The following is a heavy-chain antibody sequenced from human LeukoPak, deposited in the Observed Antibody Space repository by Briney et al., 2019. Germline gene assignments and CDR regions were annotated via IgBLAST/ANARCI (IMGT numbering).Heavy chain of an antibody. CDR1: GFTFSSYG. J-gene: IGHJ6*02. CDR2: IKYDGSNK. V-gene: IGHV3-30*18. Sequence: GGSLRLSCAASGFTFSSYGMHWVRQAPGKGLEWVAVIKYDGSNKYYADSVKDRFTISRDNSKNTLYLQMNSLRAEDTAVYYCAKDGQEVLPYYYGMDVWGQGTTVTVSS. CDR3: AKDGQEVLPYYYGMDV.